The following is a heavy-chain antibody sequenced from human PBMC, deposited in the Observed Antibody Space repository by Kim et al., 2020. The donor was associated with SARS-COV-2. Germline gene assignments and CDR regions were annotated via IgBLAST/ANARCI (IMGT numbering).Heavy chain of an antibody. CDR3: ARDEDYYDSSGYYKYYGMDV. D-gene: IGHD3-22*01. J-gene: IGHJ6*02. V-gene: IGHV3-30*07. Sequence: RFTISRDNSKNTLYLQMNSMRAEDTAVYYCARDEDYYDSSGYYKYYGMDVWGQGTTVTVSS.